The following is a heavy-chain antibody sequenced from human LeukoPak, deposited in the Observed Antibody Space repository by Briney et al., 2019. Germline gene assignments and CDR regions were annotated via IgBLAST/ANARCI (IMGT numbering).Heavy chain of an antibody. Sequence: PGXXLRLSCAASGFTFSSYGMHWVRQAPGKGLEWVAFIRYDGSNKYYADSVKGRFTISRDNSKNTLYLQMNSLRAEDTAVYYCAKDIVTSQNWFDPWGQGTLVTVSS. V-gene: IGHV3-30*02. D-gene: IGHD2/OR15-2a*01. CDR2: IRYDGSNK. CDR3: AKDIVTSQNWFDP. CDR1: GFTFSSYG. J-gene: IGHJ5*02.